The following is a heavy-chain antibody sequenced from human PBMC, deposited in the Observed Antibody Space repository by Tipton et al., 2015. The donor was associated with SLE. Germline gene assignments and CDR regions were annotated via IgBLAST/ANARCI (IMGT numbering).Heavy chain of an antibody. CDR1: GGSISSGSYY. J-gene: IGHJ4*02. CDR3: ARDADYSKVLDY. D-gene: IGHD4-11*01. Sequence: TLSLTCTVSGGSISSGSYYWSWIRQPAGKGLEWIGRIYTSGSTNYNPSLKSRVTLSVDTSKNQFSLKLSSVTAADTAVYYCARDADYSKVLDYWGQGTLVTVPS. CDR2: IYTSGST. V-gene: IGHV4-61*02.